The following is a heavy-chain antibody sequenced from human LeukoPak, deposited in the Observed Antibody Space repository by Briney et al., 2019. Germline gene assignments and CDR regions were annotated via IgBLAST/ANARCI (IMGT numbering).Heavy chain of an antibody. CDR1: GGSISSGSYY. CDR2: IYTSGST. CDR3: ARDRNWGRGSDAFDI. Sequence: SETLSLTCTVSGGSISSGSYYWSWIRQPAGKGLEWIGRIYTSGSTNYNPSLKSRVTISVDTSKNQFSLKLSSVTAADTAVYYCARDRNWGRGSDAFDIWGQGTMVTVSS. D-gene: IGHD7-27*01. V-gene: IGHV4-61*02. J-gene: IGHJ3*02.